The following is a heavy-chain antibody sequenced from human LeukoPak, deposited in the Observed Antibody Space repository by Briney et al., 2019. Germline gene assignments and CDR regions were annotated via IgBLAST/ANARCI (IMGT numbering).Heavy chain of an antibody. V-gene: IGHV4-4*07. CDR1: GGSISSDF. J-gene: IGHJ4*02. Sequence: PSETLSLTCAVSGGSISSDFWSWSRQPAGKGLEWIGRIYTSGSTNYNPSLKSRVTMSVDTYKNQFSLKLSSVTAADPAVYYCASPYLLYYFDYWGQGTLVTVSS. CDR3: ASPYLLYYFDY. CDR2: IYTSGST.